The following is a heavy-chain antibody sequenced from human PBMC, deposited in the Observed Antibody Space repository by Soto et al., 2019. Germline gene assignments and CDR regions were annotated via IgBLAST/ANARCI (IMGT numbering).Heavy chain of an antibody. CDR1: GGSFSGYY. CDR3: ARVPTVSDDYGDLAGTY. Sequence: SETLSLTCAVYGGSFSGYYWSWIRQPPGKGLEWIGEINHSGSTNYNPSLKSRVTISVDTSKNQFSLKLSSVTAADTAVYYCARVPTVSDDYGDLAGTYWGQGTLVTVSS. V-gene: IGHV4-34*01. J-gene: IGHJ4*02. CDR2: INHSGST. D-gene: IGHD4-17*01.